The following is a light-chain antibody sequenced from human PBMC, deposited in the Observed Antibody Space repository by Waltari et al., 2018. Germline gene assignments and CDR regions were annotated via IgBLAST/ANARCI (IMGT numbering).Light chain of an antibody. CDR1: TRDVGNYNL. CDR3: CSYAGSTTL. CDR2: EVI. V-gene: IGLV2-23*02. J-gene: IGLJ2*01. Sequence: QPALPQPASVSGSPGRPITIPCTATTRDVGNYNLVSWYQHHPGKTPKLIIYEVIKRPSGISNRFSGSKSGKTASLTISGLQAEDEADYYCCSYAGSTTLFGGGTKLTVL.